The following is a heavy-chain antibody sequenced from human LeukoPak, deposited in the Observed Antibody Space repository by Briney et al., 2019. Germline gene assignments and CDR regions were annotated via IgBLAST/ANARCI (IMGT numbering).Heavy chain of an antibody. CDR3: AKDRGSSWYNWFDP. J-gene: IGHJ5*02. V-gene: IGHV3-9*01. CDR2: ISWNSGSI. Sequence: PGGSLRLSCAASGFTFDDYAMHWVRQAPGKGLEWVSGISWNSGSIGYADSVKGRFTISRDNAKNSLYLQMNSLRAGDTALYYCAKDRGSSWYNWFDPWGQGTLVTVSS. D-gene: IGHD6-13*01. CDR1: GFTFDDYA.